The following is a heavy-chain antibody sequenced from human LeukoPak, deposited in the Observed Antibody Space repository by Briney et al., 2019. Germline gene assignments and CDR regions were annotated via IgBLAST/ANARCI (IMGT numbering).Heavy chain of an antibody. CDR3: AKDRSCTNDICHGDFDY. J-gene: IGHJ4*02. D-gene: IGHD2-8*01. V-gene: IGHV3-23*01. CDR1: GFIFSSYA. Sequence: GGSVRLSCAASGFIFSSYAMSWVRQAPGKGLEWVSTISGSGASTYYADSAKGRFAISRNNSKNTLYLQMNSLRAEDTAVYYCAKDRSCTNDICHGDFDYWGQGTLVTVSS. CDR2: ISGSGAST.